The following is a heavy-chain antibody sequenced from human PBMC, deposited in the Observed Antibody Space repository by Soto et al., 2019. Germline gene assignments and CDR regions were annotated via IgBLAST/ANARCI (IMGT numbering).Heavy chain of an antibody. CDR3: ASPSVVVAVNDAFDI. CDR1: GGSFSGYY. Sequence: PSETLSLTSAVYGGSFSGYYWSWIRQPPGKGLEWIGEINHSGSTNYNPSLKSRVTISVDTSKNQFSLKLSSVTAADTAVYYCASPSVVVAVNDAFDIWGQGTMVTVSS. CDR2: INHSGST. D-gene: IGHD2-15*01. V-gene: IGHV4-34*01. J-gene: IGHJ3*02.